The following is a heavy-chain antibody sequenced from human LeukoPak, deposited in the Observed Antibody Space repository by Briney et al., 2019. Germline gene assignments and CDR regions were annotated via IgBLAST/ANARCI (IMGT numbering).Heavy chain of an antibody. J-gene: IGHJ3*02. CDR2: INPNSGGT. D-gene: IGHD6-6*01. CDR1: GYTFTNYY. Sequence: ASVKVSCKASGYTFTNYYMHWVRQAPGQGLEWMGWINPNSGGTNFAQRFQGRVTMTRDTSISTAYTELSRLRSDDTAVYYCAGGRQLLNAFAIWGQGTMVTVSS. V-gene: IGHV1-2*02. CDR3: AGGRQLLNAFAI.